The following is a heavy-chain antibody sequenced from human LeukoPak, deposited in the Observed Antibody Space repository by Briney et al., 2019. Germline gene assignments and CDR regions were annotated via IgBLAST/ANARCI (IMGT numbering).Heavy chain of an antibody. J-gene: IGHJ6*02. CDR2: ISSSSSTI. CDR3: ARQGPYDYGDSPDYYYYGMDV. D-gene: IGHD4-17*01. V-gene: IGHV3-48*01. Sequence: PGGSLRLSCAASGFTFSSYSMNWVRQAPGKGLEWVSYISSSSSTIYCADSVKGRFTISRDNAKNSLYLQMNSLRAEDTAVYYCARQGPYDYGDSPDYYYYGMDVWGQGTTVTVSS. CDR1: GFTFSSYS.